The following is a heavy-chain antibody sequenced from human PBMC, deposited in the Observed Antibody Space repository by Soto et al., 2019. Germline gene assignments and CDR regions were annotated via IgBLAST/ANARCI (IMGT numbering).Heavy chain of an antibody. D-gene: IGHD3-22*01. CDR2: INHSGST. J-gene: IGHJ4*02. Sequence: SETLSLTCAVYGGSFSGYYWSWIRQPPGKGLEWIGEINHSGSTNYNPSLKSRVTISVDTSKNQFSLKLSSVTAADTAVYYCARSPYYDSSIPSRNWGQGTLVTVSS. CDR3: ARSPYYDSSIPSRN. CDR1: GGSFSGYY. V-gene: IGHV4-34*01.